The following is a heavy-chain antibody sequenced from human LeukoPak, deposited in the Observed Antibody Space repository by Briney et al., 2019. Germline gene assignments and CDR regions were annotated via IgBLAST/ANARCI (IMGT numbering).Heavy chain of an antibody. CDR1: GFTFSTYG. V-gene: IGHV3-30*19. CDR2: ISYDGSNK. D-gene: IGHD4-23*01. J-gene: IGHJ6*03. CDR3: ATGGKGPLPYYYYYMDV. Sequence: GGSLRLSCAASGFTFSTYGMNWVRQTPGKGLEWVAVISYDGSNKYYADSVKGRFTISRDNSKNTLYLQMNSLRAEDTAVYYCATGGKGPLPYYYYYMDVWGKGTTVTVSS.